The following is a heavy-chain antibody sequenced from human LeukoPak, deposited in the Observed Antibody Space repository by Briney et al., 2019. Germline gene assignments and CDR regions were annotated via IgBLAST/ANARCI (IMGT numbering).Heavy chain of an antibody. CDR1: GFTFSGYA. Sequence: SGGSLRLSCAASGFTFSGYAMTWVRQAPGKGVEGVSAISGGGGSTYYADSVKGRFTISRDNSKNTLYLQMSSLRADDTAVYYCAKVSNGNYAGDAFDIWGQGTMVTVSS. D-gene: IGHD1-7*01. CDR2: ISGGGGST. J-gene: IGHJ3*02. V-gene: IGHV3-23*01. CDR3: AKVSNGNYAGDAFDI.